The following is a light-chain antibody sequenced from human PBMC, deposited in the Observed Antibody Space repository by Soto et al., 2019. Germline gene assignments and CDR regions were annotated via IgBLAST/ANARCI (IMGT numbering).Light chain of an antibody. CDR2: AAS. CDR3: QQSYSTPYS. Sequence: DIQMTQSPSSLSASVGDRVTITCRARQSISSYLNWYQQKPGKAPKLLIYAASSLQSGVHSRFSGSGSGTDFTLTISSLQPEDFATYYCQQSYSTPYSFGQGTKLEIK. J-gene: IGKJ2*01. V-gene: IGKV1-39*01. CDR1: QSISSY.